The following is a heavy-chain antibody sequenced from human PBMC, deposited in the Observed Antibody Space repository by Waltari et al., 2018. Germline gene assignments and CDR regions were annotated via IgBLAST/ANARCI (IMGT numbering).Heavy chain of an antibody. CDR2: NIPIFGTA. D-gene: IGHD6-13*01. CDR1: GGTFSSHA. Sequence: QVQLVPSGAEVKKPGSSVKVSCKAPGGTFSSHAVSWVGQPPGQGLGWMGGNIPIFGTANNAQKFQGRVTITADESTSTAYMELSSLRSEETAVYYCARYYRYSSSWYTFSWFDPWGQGTLVTVSS. CDR3: ARYYRYSSSWYTFSWFDP. J-gene: IGHJ5*02. V-gene: IGHV1-69*12.